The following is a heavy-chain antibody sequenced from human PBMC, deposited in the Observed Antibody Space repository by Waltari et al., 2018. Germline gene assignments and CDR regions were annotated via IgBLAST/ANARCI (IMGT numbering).Heavy chain of an antibody. CDR2: IWYDGSNK. D-gene: IGHD3-3*01. Sequence: QVQLVESGGGVVQPGRSLRLSCAASGFTFSSYGMHWVRQAPGKGLEWVAVIWYDGSNKYYADSVKGRFTISRDNSKNTLYLQMNSLRAEDTAVYYCARGFLEYYYYYGMDVWGQGP. V-gene: IGHV3-33*01. J-gene: IGHJ6*02. CDR1: GFTFSSYG. CDR3: ARGFLEYYYYYGMDV.